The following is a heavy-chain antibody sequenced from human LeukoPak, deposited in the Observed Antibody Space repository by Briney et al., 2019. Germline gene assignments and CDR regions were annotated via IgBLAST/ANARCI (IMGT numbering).Heavy chain of an antibody. Sequence: NPSETLSLTCVVYGGSFSGYYWTWIRQPPGKGLEWIGEINHNGGTNYNPSLKSRVTISVDTSKNQFSLKLSSVTAADTAAYYCARSYSSGSADYWGQGTLVTVSS. J-gene: IGHJ4*02. CDR1: GGSFSGYY. CDR2: INHNGGT. CDR3: ARSYSSGSADY. V-gene: IGHV4-34*01. D-gene: IGHD3-22*01.